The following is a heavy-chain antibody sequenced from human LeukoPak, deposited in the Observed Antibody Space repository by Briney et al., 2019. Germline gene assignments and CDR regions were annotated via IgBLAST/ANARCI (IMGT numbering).Heavy chain of an antibody. CDR2: SYYTGPT. D-gene: IGHD3-16*02. V-gene: IGHV4-59*01. Sequence: SETLSLTCTVSGGFIANYYWSWIRQTPGKGLEWIGFSYYTGPTNYNPSLKSRVTISIDTSKSQFSLRLTSVTPADTAIYYCARDYPHFFDNWGQGALVTVSS. J-gene: IGHJ4*02. CDR1: GGFIANYY. CDR3: ARDYPHFFDN.